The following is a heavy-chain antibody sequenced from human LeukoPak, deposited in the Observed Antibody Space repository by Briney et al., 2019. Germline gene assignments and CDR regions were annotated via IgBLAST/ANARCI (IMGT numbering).Heavy chain of an antibody. Sequence: GASVKVSCKASGYTFTSYDINWVRQATGQGLEWMGWMNPNSGNTGYAQKLQGRVTMTTDTSTSTAYMELRSLRSDDTAVYYCARDDKVVPAAMFRWGQGTLVTVSS. J-gene: IGHJ4*02. CDR2: MNPNSGNT. CDR1: GYTFTSYD. D-gene: IGHD2-2*01. V-gene: IGHV1-8*01. CDR3: ARDDKVVPAAMFR.